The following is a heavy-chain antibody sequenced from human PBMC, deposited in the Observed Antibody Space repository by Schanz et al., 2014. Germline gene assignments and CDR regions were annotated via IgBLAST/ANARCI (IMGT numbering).Heavy chain of an antibody. CDR3: ARDRDQWDGNYLDY. CDR1: GYTFTRSG. Sequence: QVHLVQSASELKNPGASVKVSCKASGYTFTRSGISWVRQAPGQGLEWMGWIGGSDGNTNFAQKFQGRVTMTTDTSTSTVYMELRSLTSDDSAVYYCARDRDQWDGNYLDYWGQGTLVTVSS. D-gene: IGHD1-26*01. J-gene: IGHJ4*02. V-gene: IGHV1-18*01. CDR2: IGGSDGNT.